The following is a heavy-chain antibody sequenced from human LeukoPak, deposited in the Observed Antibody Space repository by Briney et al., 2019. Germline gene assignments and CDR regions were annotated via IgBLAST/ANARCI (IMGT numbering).Heavy chain of an antibody. D-gene: IGHD3-10*01. V-gene: IGHV1-8*01. CDR2: MNPNSGNT. J-gene: IGHJ5*02. CDR3: ARGRMVRGVTWWFDP. CDR1: GYTFTSYD. Sequence: GASVKVSCKASGYTFTSYDINWVRQATEQGLEWMGWMNPNSGNTGYAQKFQGRVTMTRNTSISTAYMELSSLRSEDTAVYYCARGRMVRGVTWWFDPWGQGTLVTVSS.